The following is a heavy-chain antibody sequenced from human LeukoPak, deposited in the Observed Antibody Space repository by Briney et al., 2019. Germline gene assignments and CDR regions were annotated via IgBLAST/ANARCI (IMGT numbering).Heavy chain of an antibody. CDR2: INPNSGGT. J-gene: IGHJ6*02. V-gene: IGHV1-2*02. CDR3: ARDFYDKVPYYYGMDV. D-gene: IGHD3-9*01. Sequence: ASVKVSCKASGYTFTGYYMHWVRQAPGQGLEWMGWINPNSGGTNYPQKFQGRVTMTRDTYISTAYMELSRLRSDDTAVYYCARDFYDKVPYYYGMDVWGQGTTVTVSS. CDR1: GYTFTGYY.